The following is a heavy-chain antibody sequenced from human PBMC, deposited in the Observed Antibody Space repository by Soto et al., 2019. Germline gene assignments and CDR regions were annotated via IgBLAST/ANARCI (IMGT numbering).Heavy chain of an antibody. J-gene: IGHJ4*02. D-gene: IGHD6-6*01. CDR2: IYYSGST. V-gene: IGHV4-31*03. CDR3: ARVAAARPIDY. Sequence: PSETLSLTCTVSGGSISSGGYYWSWIRQHPGKGLEWIGYIYYSGSTYYNPSLKSRVTISVDTSKNQFSLKLSSVTAADTAVYYCARVAAARPIDYWGQGTPVTVSS. CDR1: GGSISSGGYY.